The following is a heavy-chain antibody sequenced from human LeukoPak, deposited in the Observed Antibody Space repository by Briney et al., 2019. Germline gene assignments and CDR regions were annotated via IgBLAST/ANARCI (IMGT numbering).Heavy chain of an antibody. D-gene: IGHD4-17*01. Sequence: SETLSLTCTVSGGSISSYYWSWIRQPPGKGLEWIGYIYYSGSTYYNPSLKSRVTISVDTSKNQFSLKLSSVTAADTAVYYCARDSSGDYADYWGQGTLVTVSS. CDR2: IYYSGST. CDR1: GGSISSYY. J-gene: IGHJ4*02. V-gene: IGHV4-59*12. CDR3: ARDSSGDYADY.